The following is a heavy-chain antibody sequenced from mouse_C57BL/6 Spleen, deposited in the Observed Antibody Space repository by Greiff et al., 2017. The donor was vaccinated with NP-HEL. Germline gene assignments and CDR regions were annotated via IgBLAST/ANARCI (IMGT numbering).Heavy chain of an antibody. Sequence: QVQLQQPGAELVKPGASVKLSCKASGYTFTSYWMHWVKQRPGQGLEWIGMIHPNSGSTNYNEKFKSKATLTVDKSSSTAYMQLSSLTSEDSAVYYCARVVYYSNYSDAMDYWGQGTSVTVSS. V-gene: IGHV1-64*01. D-gene: IGHD2-5*01. CDR2: IHPNSGST. CDR1: GYTFTSYW. J-gene: IGHJ4*01. CDR3: ARVVYYSNYSDAMDY.